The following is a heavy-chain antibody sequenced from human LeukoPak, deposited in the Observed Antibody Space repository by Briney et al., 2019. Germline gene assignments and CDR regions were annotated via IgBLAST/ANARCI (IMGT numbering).Heavy chain of an antibody. CDR3: VKDKTDFWSGYFDY. Sequence: GRSLRLSCAASGFIFDDYAMHWVRQTPGKGLEWVPGISWNSDSIVYADSVKGRFTISRDNAKNSLYLQMNSLRSEDMALYYCVKDKTDFWSGYFDYWGQGTLVTVSS. D-gene: IGHD3-3*01. CDR2: ISWNSDSI. J-gene: IGHJ4*02. V-gene: IGHV3-9*03. CDR1: GFIFDDYA.